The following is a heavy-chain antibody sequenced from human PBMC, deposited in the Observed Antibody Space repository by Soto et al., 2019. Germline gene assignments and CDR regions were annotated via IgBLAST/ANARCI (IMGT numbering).Heavy chain of an antibody. CDR1: GGSISSYY. Sequence: PSETLSLTCTVSGGSISSYYWSWIRQPPGKGLEWIGRIYTSGSTNYNPSLKSRVTISVDTSKNQFSLKLSSVAAADMDVYSCAGSVRRETWFDPWGQGTLVTVSS. D-gene: IGHD1-26*01. V-gene: IGHV4-4*07. CDR2: IYTSGST. J-gene: IGHJ5*02. CDR3: AGSVRRETWFDP.